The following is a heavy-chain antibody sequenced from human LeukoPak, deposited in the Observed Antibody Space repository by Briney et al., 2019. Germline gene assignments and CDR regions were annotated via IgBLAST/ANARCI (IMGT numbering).Heavy chain of an antibody. CDR3: ARDGGGGAAGY. V-gene: IGHV4-59*01. J-gene: IGHJ4*02. CDR2: VSYSGST. CDR1: GGSISTYY. D-gene: IGHD1-26*01. Sequence: SETLSLTCSVFGGSISTYYWTWIRQPPGQGLEWIGYVSYSGSTIYTPSLTSRVTISVDTSKNQFSLNLTSVTAADTAVYYCARDGGGGAAGYWGQGTLVTVSS.